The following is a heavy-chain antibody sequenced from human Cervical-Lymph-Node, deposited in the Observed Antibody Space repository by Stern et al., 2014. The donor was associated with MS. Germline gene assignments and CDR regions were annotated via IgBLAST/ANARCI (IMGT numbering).Heavy chain of an antibody. D-gene: IGHD2-8*02. J-gene: IGHJ6*02. V-gene: IGHV3-20*01. CDR1: GFIFDDYG. CDR2: INYNGGSR. Sequence: EVQLVESGGGVVRPGGSLRLSCAASGFIFDDYGMSWVLQVPGKGPAWVSAINYNGGSRDYAASVKGRLTISRDNAKKSLYLRMNSLRVEDTAVYHCARAVCTGGVCYSFPFYGMDVWGQGTTVTVSS. CDR3: ARAVCTGGVCYSFPFYGMDV.